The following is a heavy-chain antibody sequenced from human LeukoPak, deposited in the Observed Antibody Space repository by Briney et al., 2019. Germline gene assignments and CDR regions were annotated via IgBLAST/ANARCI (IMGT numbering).Heavy chain of an antibody. J-gene: IGHJ5*02. CDR2: ISYSGST. CDR3: AREGTAGTNLNWFDP. V-gene: IGHV4-59*01. D-gene: IGHD1-1*01. CDR1: GHPISSYH. Sequence: SEPLSLPCTVSGHPISSYHWSWIPQPTGEGLEWLGYISYSGSTNFNPSLKSRVTISVDTSQNQFSLKLSSVTAADTAVYYCAREGTAGTNLNWFDPWGQGTLVTVSS.